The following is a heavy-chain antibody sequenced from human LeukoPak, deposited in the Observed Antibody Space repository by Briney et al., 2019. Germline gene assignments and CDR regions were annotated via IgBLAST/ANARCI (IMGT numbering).Heavy chain of an antibody. D-gene: IGHD2-21*02. J-gene: IGHJ6*02. Sequence: QPGRSLRLSCAASGFTFDDYAMRWVRQAPGKGLEWVSGISWNSGSIGYADSVKGRFTISRDNAKNSLYLQMNSLRAEDTALYYCARGVVTASEAYYYYGMDVWDQGTTVTVSS. CDR2: ISWNSGSI. CDR1: GFTFDDYA. CDR3: ARGVVTASEAYYYYGMDV. V-gene: IGHV3-9*01.